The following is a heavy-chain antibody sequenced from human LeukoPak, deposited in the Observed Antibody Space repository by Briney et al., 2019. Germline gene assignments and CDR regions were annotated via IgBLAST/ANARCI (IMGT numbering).Heavy chain of an antibody. CDR3: ARKGGGQLVNTRRWFDP. D-gene: IGHD1-1*01. Sequence: SETLSLTCAVYGGSFSDFYWSWIRQPPGKGLEWIGEINHSGITHYNPSLKSRVTISLDTSKKQLSLKLSSVTAADTAVYYCARKGGGQLVNTRRWFDPWGQGTLVTVSS. CDR1: GGSFSDFY. V-gene: IGHV4-34*01. J-gene: IGHJ5*02. CDR2: INHSGIT.